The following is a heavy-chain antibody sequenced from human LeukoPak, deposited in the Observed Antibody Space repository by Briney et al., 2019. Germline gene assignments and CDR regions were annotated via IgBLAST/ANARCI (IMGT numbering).Heavy chain of an antibody. CDR3: ATLTRFFNWNAVGEAFDI. J-gene: IGHJ3*02. CDR1: GYTFIDHY. Sequence: ASVKVSCKVFGYTFIDHYMHWVKQAPGKGLEWMGLVDPEDAKTRLTDKFQGRVTLTADTSTDTVYMELSSLRSEDTAVYYCATLTRFFNWNAVGEAFDIWGQGTMVTVSS. CDR2: VDPEDAKT. D-gene: IGHD1-1*01. V-gene: IGHV1-69-2*01.